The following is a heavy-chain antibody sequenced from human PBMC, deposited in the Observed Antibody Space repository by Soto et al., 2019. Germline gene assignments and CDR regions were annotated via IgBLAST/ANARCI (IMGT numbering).Heavy chain of an antibody. D-gene: IGHD2-15*01. J-gene: IGHJ6*02. V-gene: IGHV6-1*01. CDR3: ARVESPETPPNSGWAV. CDR2: TYYRSKWYN. CDR1: GDSVSSNSAA. Sequence: PSQTLSLTCAISGDSVSSNSAAWNWIRQSPSRGLEWLGRTYYRSKWYNDYAVSVKSRITINPDTSKNQFSLQLNSVTPEDTAVHYWARVESPETPPNSGWAVWGQGTRAPVSS.